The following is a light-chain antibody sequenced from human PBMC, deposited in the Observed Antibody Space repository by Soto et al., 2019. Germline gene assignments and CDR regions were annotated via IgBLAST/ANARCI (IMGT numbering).Light chain of an antibody. Sequence: EIVLTQSPATLSLSPGERATLSCRASQSVSSTYLAWYQQKPGQAPRLLIYGASSRATGIPDRFSGSGSGTEFTLTISSLEPEDFAVYYCQQGSNWPRTFGQGTRLEIK. J-gene: IGKJ5*01. CDR2: GAS. CDR3: QQGSNWPRT. CDR1: QSVSSTY. V-gene: IGKV3D-20*02.